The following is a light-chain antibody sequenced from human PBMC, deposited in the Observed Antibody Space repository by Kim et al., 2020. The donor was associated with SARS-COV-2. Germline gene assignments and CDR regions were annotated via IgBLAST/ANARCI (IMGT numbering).Light chain of an antibody. CDR2: DAS. Sequence: PGERATLSCRASQSVSRYLAWYQQKPGQAPRLLIYDASNRATGIPARFSGSGSGTDFILTISSLEPEDFSIYYCQQRNSWPPAVTFGGGTKVEIK. V-gene: IGKV3-11*01. CDR3: QQRNSWPPAVT. CDR1: QSVSRY. J-gene: IGKJ4*01.